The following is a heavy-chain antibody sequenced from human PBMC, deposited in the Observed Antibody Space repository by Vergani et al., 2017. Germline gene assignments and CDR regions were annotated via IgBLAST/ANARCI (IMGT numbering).Heavy chain of an antibody. CDR2: IYYTGTT. CDR3: TRHGRSGWAGYFQH. D-gene: IGHD6-19*01. CDR1: GVSIGSHSYY. Sequence: QLPLQESGPGLVKPSETLSLTCTVSGVSIGSHSYYWGWIRQPPGKGLEWIGTIYYTGTTYYNEAHKSRLTISVDTSKNQFSLNLTSVTAADTAVYYCTRHGRSGWAGYFQHWGQGTLVTASS. J-gene: IGHJ1*01. V-gene: IGHV4-39*01.